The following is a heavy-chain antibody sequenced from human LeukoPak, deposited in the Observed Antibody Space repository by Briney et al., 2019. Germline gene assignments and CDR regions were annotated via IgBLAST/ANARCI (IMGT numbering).Heavy chain of an antibody. CDR1: GFTFSGST. CDR2: IRSKANNYAT. Sequence: GSLRLSCAASGFTFSGSTIHWVRQASGEGLEWVGRIRSKANNYATAYATSVKGRFTLSRGDSNNTAYLQMNSLKTKDTAVYFCIRGAASGSYYGLDVWGQGATVTVSS. D-gene: IGHD1-26*01. CDR3: IRGAASGSYYGLDV. J-gene: IGHJ6*02. V-gene: IGHV3-73*01.